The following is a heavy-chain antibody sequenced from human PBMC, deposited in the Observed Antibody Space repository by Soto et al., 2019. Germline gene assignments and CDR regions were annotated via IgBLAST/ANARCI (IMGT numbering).Heavy chain of an antibody. CDR2: ISYDGSDE. V-gene: IGHV3-30*18. CDR3: AKHADYDNYAFDV. D-gene: IGHD4-17*01. Sequence: QVRLVESGGGVVQPGRSLRLSCAASGFTFRSYGMHWVRQAPGKGLEWVALISYDGSDEYYGDSMQGRFSISRDNSKDTLYLQINSLRVEDTAVYYCAKHADYDNYAFDVWGQGTMVTVSS. CDR1: GFTFRSYG. J-gene: IGHJ3*01.